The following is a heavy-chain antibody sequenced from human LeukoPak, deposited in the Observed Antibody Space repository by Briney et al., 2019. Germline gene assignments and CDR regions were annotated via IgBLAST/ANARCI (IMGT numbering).Heavy chain of an antibody. Sequence: SETLSLTCTVSGGSISSYYWSWIRQPPGKGLEWIGSIYHSGSTYYNPSLKSRVTISVDTSKNQFSLKLSSMTAADTAVYYCAGVESSSSWLPSSIDYWGQGTLVTVSS. CDR1: GGSISSYY. CDR3: AGVESSSSWLPSSIDY. J-gene: IGHJ4*02. D-gene: IGHD6-13*01. V-gene: IGHV4-59*08. CDR2: IYHSGST.